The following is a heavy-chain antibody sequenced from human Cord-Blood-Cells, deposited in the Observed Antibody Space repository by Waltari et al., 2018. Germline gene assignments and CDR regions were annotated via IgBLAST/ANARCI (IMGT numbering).Heavy chain of an antibody. CDR2: IYYSGST. Sequence: QVQLQESGPGLVKPSETLSLTCTVSGGSISSYYWSWIRQPPGKGLEWIGYIYYSGSTNYNPSLKSRVTISVDTSKNQFSLKLSYVTAADTAVYYCAREVYSNPYWYFDLWGRGTLVTVSS. CDR1: GGSISSYY. D-gene: IGHD4-4*01. J-gene: IGHJ2*01. CDR3: AREVYSNPYWYFDL. V-gene: IGHV4-59*01.